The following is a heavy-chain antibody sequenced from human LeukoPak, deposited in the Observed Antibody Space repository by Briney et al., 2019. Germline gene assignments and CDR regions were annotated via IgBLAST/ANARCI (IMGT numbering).Heavy chain of an antibody. D-gene: IGHD6-19*01. CDR1: GGSISSYY. J-gene: IGHJ4*02. V-gene: IGHV4-59*12. CDR3: ARRERSGWYFDY. Sequence: SETLSLTCTVSGGSISSYYWSWIRQPPGKGLEWIGYIYYSGSTNYNPSLKSRVTISLDTSKNQFSLRLGSVTAADTAVYYCARRERSGWYFDYWGQGTLVTVSS. CDR2: IYYSGST.